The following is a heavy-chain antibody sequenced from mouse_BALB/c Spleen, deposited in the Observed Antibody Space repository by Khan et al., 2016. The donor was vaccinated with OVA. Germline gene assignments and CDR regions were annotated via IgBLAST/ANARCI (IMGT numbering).Heavy chain of an antibody. V-gene: IGHV5-6*01. J-gene: IGHJ2*01. D-gene: IGHD1-1*01. Sequence: EVQLVESGGDLVKPGGSLKFSCAASGFTFSNYGMSWVRQTPDKRLEWVASISSGGSYTYYPDSVKGRFTISRDNAENTLYLQMSSLKSEDTAIYFCSRQPGDYASNSYFDNWGQGTTLTVS. CDR1: GFTFSNYG. CDR2: ISSGGSYT. CDR3: SRQPGDYASNSYFDN.